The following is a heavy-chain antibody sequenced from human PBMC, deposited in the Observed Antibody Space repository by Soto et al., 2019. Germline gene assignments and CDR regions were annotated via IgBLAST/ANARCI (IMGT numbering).Heavy chain of an antibody. CDR3: ARDLSRGITMIGLEIHY. J-gene: IGHJ4*02. Sequence: GASVKVSCKASGYTFTSYGISWVRQAPGQGLEWMGWISAYNGNTNYAQKLQGRVTMTTDTSTSTAYMELRSLRPEDTAVYYCARDLSRGITMIGLEIHYWGQGTLVTVSS. D-gene: IGHD3-22*01. V-gene: IGHV1-18*04. CDR1: GYTFTSYG. CDR2: ISAYNGNT.